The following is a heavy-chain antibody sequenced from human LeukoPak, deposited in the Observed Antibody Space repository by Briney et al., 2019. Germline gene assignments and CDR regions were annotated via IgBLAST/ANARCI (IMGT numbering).Heavy chain of an antibody. CDR3: AAPRTHDYGDYDPFDY. CDR2: IIPIFGTA. J-gene: IGHJ4*02. CDR1: GGTFSSYA. Sequence: ASVKVSCKASGGTFSSYAISWVRQAPGQGLEWMGGIIPIFGTANYAQKFQGRVTITADESTSTAYMELSSLRSEDTAVYYCAAPRTHDYGDYDPFDYWGQGTLVTVSP. D-gene: IGHD4-17*01. V-gene: IGHV1-69*13.